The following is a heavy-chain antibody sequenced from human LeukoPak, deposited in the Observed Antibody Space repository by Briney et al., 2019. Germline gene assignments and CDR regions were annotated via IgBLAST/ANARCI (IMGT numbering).Heavy chain of an antibody. CDR3: AKDLDHDYGDYGLDY. V-gene: IGHV3-30*18. J-gene: IGHJ4*02. CDR2: VSYDGINK. CDR1: GFTFSSYG. D-gene: IGHD4-17*01. Sequence: GGSLRLSCAASGFTFSSYGMHWVRQAPGKGLEWVALVSYDGINKYYADSVKGRFTISRDNPKNTLYLQMNSLRAEDTAVYSCAKDLDHDYGDYGLDYWGQGTLVTVSS.